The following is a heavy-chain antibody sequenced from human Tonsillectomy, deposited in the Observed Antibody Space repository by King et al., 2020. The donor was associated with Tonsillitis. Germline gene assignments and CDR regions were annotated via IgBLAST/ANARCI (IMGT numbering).Heavy chain of an antibody. CDR2: IFTLFGVP. CDR3: AESNGGACGDIWSDWFDP. Sequence: VQLVESGAEVKKPGASVKVSCETSGGRFSNYAIAWVRQAPGQGLEWVGGIFTLFGVPDYAQNFRGSLTITTDAPTNTSYMELTTLTFQHTAIYYCAESNGGACGDIWSDWFDPWGQGTLVTVSS. V-gene: IGHV1-69*01. CDR1: GGRFSNYA. D-gene: IGHD3-9*01. J-gene: IGHJ5*02.